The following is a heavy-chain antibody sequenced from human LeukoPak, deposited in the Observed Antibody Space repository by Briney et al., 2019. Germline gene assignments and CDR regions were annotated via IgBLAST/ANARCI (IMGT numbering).Heavy chain of an antibody. D-gene: IGHD3-16*01. CDR1: GFTFSSYA. J-gene: IGHJ4*02. CDR2: ISATGDNS. V-gene: IGHV3-23*01. Sequence: GGSLRLSCAASGFTFSSYAMTWVRQAPGKGLEWVSAISATGDNSYYADSVKGRFTISRDNSKNTLYLQMDSLRAEDTALYYCAKRGGEGSAYPGDYWGQGTLVTVSS. CDR3: AKRGGEGSAYPGDY.